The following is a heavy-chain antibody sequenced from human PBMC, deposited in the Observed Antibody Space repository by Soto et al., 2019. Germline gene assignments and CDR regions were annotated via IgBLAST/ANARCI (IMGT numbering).Heavy chain of an antibody. V-gene: IGHV4-34*01. CDR3: ARDKLTGLFDY. J-gene: IGHJ4*02. Sequence: QVQLQQWGAGLLKPSETLSLTCAVYGGSFSGYSWTWIRQPPGTGLEWIGEINHSGSTNYNPSLKXRXTXSXXTSKSQFSLKLTSVTAADTAVYYCARDKLTGLFDYWGQGTLVTVSS. CDR1: GGSFSGYS. CDR2: INHSGST.